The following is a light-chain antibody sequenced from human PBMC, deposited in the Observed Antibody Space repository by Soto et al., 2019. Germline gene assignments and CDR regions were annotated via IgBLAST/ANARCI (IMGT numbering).Light chain of an antibody. V-gene: IGLV1-51*01. CDR1: SSNIGNNY. CDR3: GTWDSSLSAV. J-gene: IGLJ2*01. CDR2: DNN. Sequence: QSVLTQPPSVSAAPGQKVTISCSGSSSNIGNNYVSWYQQLPGTAPKLLIYDNNKRPSGIPDRFSGSKSGTSATLGITGLQTGDEADYCCGTWDSSLSAVFGGGTKVTVL.